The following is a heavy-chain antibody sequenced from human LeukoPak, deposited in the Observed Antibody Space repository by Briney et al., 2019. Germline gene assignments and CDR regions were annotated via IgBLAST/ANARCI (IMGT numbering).Heavy chain of an antibody. V-gene: IGHV4-34*01. D-gene: IGHD3-3*01. Sequence: PSETLSLTCAVYGGSFSGYYWSWIRQPPGKGLEWIGEINHSGSTNYNPSLKSRVTISVDTSKNQFSLKLSSVTAADTAVYYCARGQRILPLFYYDFWSGFHGYWGQGTLVTVSS. J-gene: IGHJ4*02. CDR1: GGSFSGYY. CDR3: ARGQRILPLFYYDFWSGFHGY. CDR2: INHSGST.